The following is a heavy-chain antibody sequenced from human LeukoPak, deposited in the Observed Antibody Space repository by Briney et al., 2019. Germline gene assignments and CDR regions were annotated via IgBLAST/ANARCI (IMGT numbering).Heavy chain of an antibody. V-gene: IGHV1-18*04. Sequence: ASVKVSCKASGYTFTSYGISWVRLAPGQGLEWMGWISAYNGNTNYAQKLQGRVTMTTDTSTSTAYMELRSLRSDDTAVYYCARDKELHCSSTSCYYYYYGMDVWGKGTTVTVSS. CDR3: ARDKELHCSSTSCYYYYYGMDV. J-gene: IGHJ6*04. D-gene: IGHD2-2*01. CDR2: ISAYNGNT. CDR1: GYTFTSYG.